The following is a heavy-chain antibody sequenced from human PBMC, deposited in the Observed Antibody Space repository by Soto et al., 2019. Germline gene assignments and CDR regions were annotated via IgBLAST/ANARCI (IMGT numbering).Heavy chain of an antibody. CDR3: ARGRGAAL. CDR2: INHSGST. V-gene: IGHV4-34*01. D-gene: IGHD6-6*01. CDR1: GGSFSGYY. J-gene: IGHJ4*02. Sequence: QVQLQQWGAGLLKPSETLSLTCAVYGGSFSGYYWSWIRQPPGKGLEWIGEINHSGSTNYNPSLKSRVTISVDTAKNQFSLKLSSVTAADTAVYYCARGRGAALWGQGTLVTVSS.